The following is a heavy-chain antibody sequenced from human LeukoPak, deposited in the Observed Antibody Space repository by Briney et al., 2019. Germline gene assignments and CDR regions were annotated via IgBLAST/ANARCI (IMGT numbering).Heavy chain of an antibody. CDR1: GGSISSGSYY. Sequence: PSETLSLTCTVSGGSISSGSYYWSWIRQPAGKRLEWIGRIYASGSSNYNPSLESRVTISVDTSKNQFSLRLSSVTAADTAVYYCARGFYYGSGHFDYWGQGTLVTVSS. D-gene: IGHD3-10*01. J-gene: IGHJ4*02. CDR3: ARGFYYGSGHFDY. CDR2: IYASGSS. V-gene: IGHV4-61*02.